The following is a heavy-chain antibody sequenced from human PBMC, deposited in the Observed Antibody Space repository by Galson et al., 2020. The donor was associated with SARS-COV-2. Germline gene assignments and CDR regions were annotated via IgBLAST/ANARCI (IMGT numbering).Heavy chain of an antibody. J-gene: IGHJ4*02. V-gene: IGHV3-7*01. CDR2: IKQDGSDR. CDR1: GFRFSRNW. D-gene: IGHD1-20*01. Sequence: GESLKISCAASGFRFSRNWMSWVRQAPGKGLQWVANIKQDGSDRYYVDSVKGRFTISSDYAKNSVYLQMNNLTADDTAVCYCARDEDGYNDFWGQGTLVAVSS. CDR3: ARDEDGYNDF.